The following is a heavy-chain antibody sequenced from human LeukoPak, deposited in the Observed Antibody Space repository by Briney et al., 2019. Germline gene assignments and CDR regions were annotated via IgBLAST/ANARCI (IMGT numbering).Heavy chain of an antibody. CDR2: ISGSGGRT. CDR3: AKDRTLVGAPNGY. CDR1: GFFFSSHA. Sequence: GGSLRLSCEAAGFFFSSHAMTWVRQAPGKGLEWVSAISGSGGRTDYADSVKGRFTISRDNSKNTLYLQMNSLRAEDTATYYCAKDRTLVGAPNGYWGQGTLVTVSS. V-gene: IGHV3-23*01. J-gene: IGHJ4*02. D-gene: IGHD1-26*01.